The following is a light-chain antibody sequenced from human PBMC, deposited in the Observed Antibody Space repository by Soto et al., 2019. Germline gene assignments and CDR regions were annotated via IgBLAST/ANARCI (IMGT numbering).Light chain of an antibody. CDR1: SSNVGTYTL. CDR3: CAYAGANTVV. Sequence: QSVLTQPASVSGSPGQSITISCTGTSSNVGTYTLISWYQHHPGRAPKLIIYEGTKRPSGVSNRFSGSKSGNTASLTISGLQAEDEADYHCCAYAGANTVVFGGGTKLTVL. CDR2: EGT. J-gene: IGLJ3*02. V-gene: IGLV2-23*01.